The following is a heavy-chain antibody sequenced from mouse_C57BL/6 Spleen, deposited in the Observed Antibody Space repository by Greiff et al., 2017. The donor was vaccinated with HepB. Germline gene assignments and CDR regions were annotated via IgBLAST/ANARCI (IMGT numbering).Heavy chain of an antibody. Sequence: VQLQQSGAELVKAGASVKMSCKASGYTFTSYWMHWVKQRLGQGLEWFAETNPTNGRTYYNEKFKSKATLTVDKSSSTAYMLLSGPTCEDSAVYYCARIKKIVATYFDYWVQGTTLTVSS. D-gene: IGHD1-1*01. J-gene: IGHJ2*01. V-gene: IGHV1S81*02. CDR1: GYTFTSYW. CDR2: TNPTNGRT. CDR3: ARIKKIVATYFDY.